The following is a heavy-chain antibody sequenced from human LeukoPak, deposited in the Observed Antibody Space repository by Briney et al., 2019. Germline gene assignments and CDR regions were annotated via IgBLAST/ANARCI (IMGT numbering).Heavy chain of an antibody. V-gene: IGHV3-48*03. CDR2: ISSSNSSI. CDR1: GFTFSNYE. D-gene: IGHD4-17*01. Sequence: GGSLRLSCAASGFTFSNYEMNWVRQTPGKGLEWLSYISSSNSSIYYADSVKGRFTISRDNAKSSLYLQMNSLRAEDTAVYYCARGRGDYGWDYFDYWGQGTLVTVSS. J-gene: IGHJ4*02. CDR3: ARGRGDYGWDYFDY.